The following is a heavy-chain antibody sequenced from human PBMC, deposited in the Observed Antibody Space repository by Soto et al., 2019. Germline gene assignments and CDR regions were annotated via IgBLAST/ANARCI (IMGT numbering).Heavy chain of an antibody. CDR1: GYTFSSYG. CDR2: INPSSGET. Sequence: QIRLVQSGGEVRTPGASVKVSCKASGYTFSSYGITWVRQAPGQGLEWLGWINPSSGETNYAQKFQGRVTVTTATSTTTGYMELRNLTFDDTAVYYCARDWYPRFDPWGQGTLVTVSS. D-gene: IGHD6-13*01. CDR3: ARDWYPRFDP. V-gene: IGHV1-18*01. J-gene: IGHJ5*02.